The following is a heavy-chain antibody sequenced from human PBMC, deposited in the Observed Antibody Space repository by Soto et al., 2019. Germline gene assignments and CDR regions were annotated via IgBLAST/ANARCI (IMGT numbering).Heavy chain of an antibody. CDR3: TTEDCSSTSCPMAY. Sequence: PGGSLRLSCAASGFTFSNAWMSWVRQAPGKGLEWVGRIKSKTDGGTTDYAAPVKGRFTISRDDSKNTLYLQMNSLKTEDTAVYYCTTEDCSSTSCPMAYWGQGTLVTVSS. CDR2: IKSKTDGGTT. V-gene: IGHV3-15*01. J-gene: IGHJ4*02. D-gene: IGHD2-2*01. CDR1: GFTFSNAW.